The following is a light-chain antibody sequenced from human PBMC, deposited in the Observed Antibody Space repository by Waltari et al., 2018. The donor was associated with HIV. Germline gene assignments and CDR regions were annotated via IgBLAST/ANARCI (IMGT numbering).Light chain of an antibody. Sequence: EIVMTQSPPTLSVSPGESATLSCRASQSVSSSLAWYQLKPGQAPRFLIYGASSRATGVPASFSGSGSGTEFTLTISSLQSEEFAVYYCQQYSNWPLWTFGQGTKVEIK. J-gene: IGKJ1*01. CDR2: GAS. CDR1: QSVSSS. V-gene: IGKV3-15*01. CDR3: QQYSNWPLWT.